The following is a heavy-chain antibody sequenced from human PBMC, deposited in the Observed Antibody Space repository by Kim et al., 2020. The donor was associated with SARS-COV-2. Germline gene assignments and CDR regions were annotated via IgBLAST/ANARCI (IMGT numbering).Heavy chain of an antibody. D-gene: IGHD2-15*01. V-gene: IGHV3-30*04. Sequence: GGSLRLSCVVSGFTFSTYTFHWVRQSPGKGLEWVAIISSDGKNDDYADAVKGRFTISRDDSKNTIYLQMNSLRGEDTAVYYCARDLSGAYDLYYGMDVWGPGTTVTVSS. CDR1: GFTFSTYT. CDR2: ISSDGKND. CDR3: ARDLSGAYDLYYGMDV. J-gene: IGHJ6*02.